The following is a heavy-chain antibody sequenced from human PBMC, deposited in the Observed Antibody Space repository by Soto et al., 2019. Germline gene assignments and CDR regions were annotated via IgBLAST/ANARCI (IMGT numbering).Heavy chain of an antibody. Sequence: SETLSLTCTVYGDSITNNHWWSWVRQPPGKGPELIGEIYHTGIANYNPSLESRVAFSVDKSKNQFSLSLTSVTAANTAVYYCVSKLGPYYYGLDVWGQGTTVTVSS. V-gene: IGHV4-4*02. CDR1: GDSITNNHW. J-gene: IGHJ6*02. CDR2: IYHTGIA. CDR3: VSKLGPYYYGLDV. D-gene: IGHD3-16*01.